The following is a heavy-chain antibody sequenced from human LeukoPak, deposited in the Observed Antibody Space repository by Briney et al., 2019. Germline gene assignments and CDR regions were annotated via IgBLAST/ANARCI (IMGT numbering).Heavy chain of an antibody. CDR1: GYSFTSYW. Sequence: GESLKISCKGSGYSFTSYWIGWVRQMPGKGLEWKGIIYPGDSDTRYSPSFQGQVTISADKSISTAYLQWSSLKASDTAMYYCATLYYYGSGSYRVGAFDIWGQGTMVTVSS. V-gene: IGHV5-51*01. D-gene: IGHD3-10*01. CDR3: ATLYYYGSGSYRVGAFDI. CDR2: IYPGDSDT. J-gene: IGHJ3*02.